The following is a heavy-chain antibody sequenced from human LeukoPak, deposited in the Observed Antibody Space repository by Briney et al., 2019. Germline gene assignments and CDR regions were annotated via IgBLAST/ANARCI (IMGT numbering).Heavy chain of an antibody. CDR1: GLTFSGSA. J-gene: IGHJ4*02. D-gene: IGHD1-26*01. CDR2: IRSKANSYAT. CDR3: TRQGLVGATFDY. V-gene: IGHV3-73*01. Sequence: GGSLRLSCAASGLTFSGSAMHWVRQASGKGLEWVGRIRSKANSYATAYAASVKGRFTISRDDSKNTAYLQMNSLKTEDTAVYYCTRQGLVGATFDYWGQGTLVTVSS.